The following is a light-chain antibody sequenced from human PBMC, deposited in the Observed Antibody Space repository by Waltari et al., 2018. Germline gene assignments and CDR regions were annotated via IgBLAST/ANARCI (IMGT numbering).Light chain of an antibody. CDR1: QAISNF. V-gene: IGKV1-39*01. Sequence: DIQMTQSTSSLSASVGDTVPITCRASQAISNFLNWYQQRPGKAPSLLIYAASSLQSGVPSRVSGSGSGTDFTLTISGLQPEDFATYYCQESFNSPLMFTFGQGTILEIK. J-gene: IGKJ2*01. CDR3: QESFNSPLMFT. CDR2: AAS.